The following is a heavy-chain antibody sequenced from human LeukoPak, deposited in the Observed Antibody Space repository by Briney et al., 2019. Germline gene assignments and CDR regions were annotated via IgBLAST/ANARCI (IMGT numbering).Heavy chain of an antibody. D-gene: IGHD3-22*01. CDR3: ARGSSRIYYYDSSGYSHAFDY. V-gene: IGHV6-1*01. CDR2: TYYRSKWSY. Sequence: SQTLSLTCAIYGDSVSSNSAAWNWIRQSPSRGLEWLGRTYYRSKWSYNYAISVKSRITINPDTSKNQFSLQVNSVTPEDTAVYYCARGSSRIYYYDSSGYSHAFDYWGQGILVTVSS. J-gene: IGHJ4*02. CDR1: GDSVSSNSAA.